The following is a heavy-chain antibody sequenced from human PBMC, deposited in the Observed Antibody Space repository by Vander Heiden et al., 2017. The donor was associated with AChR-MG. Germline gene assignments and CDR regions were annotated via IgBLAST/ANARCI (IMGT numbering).Heavy chain of an antibody. V-gene: IGHV3-23*01. CDR2: ISGSGGST. Sequence: EVQLLESGGGLVQPGGSLRLSCAASGFTFRISAMSWVRQAPGKGREWVSAISGSGGSTYYADSVKGRFTISRDNSKNTLYLQMNSLRAEDTAVYYCAKVEKSPYYDILTGYYLLWGQGTLVTVSS. J-gene: IGHJ4*02. CDR1: GFTFRISA. D-gene: IGHD3-9*01. CDR3: AKVEKSPYYDILTGYYLL.